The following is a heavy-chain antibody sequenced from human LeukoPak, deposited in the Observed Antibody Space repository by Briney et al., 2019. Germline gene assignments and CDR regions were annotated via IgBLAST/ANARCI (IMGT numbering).Heavy chain of an antibody. D-gene: IGHD6-13*01. CDR2: INAGNGNT. CDR3: ARDTPVAGADGNAFDI. J-gene: IGHJ3*02. Sequence: ASVKVSCKASGYTFTSYAMHWGRQAPGQRLEWMGWINAGNGNTKYSQKSQGRVTITRDTSASTVYLELSSLRAEDTAVYYCARDTPVAGADGNAFDIWGQGTMVTVSS. V-gene: IGHV1-3*01. CDR1: GYTFTSYA.